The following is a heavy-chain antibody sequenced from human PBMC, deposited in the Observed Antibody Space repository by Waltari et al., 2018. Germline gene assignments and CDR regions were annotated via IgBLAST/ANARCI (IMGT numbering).Heavy chain of an antibody. J-gene: IGHJ4*02. CDR3: TRGIAGSLIDY. V-gene: IGHV3-30*04. D-gene: IGHD3-10*01. CDR1: GFTFNDYP. CDR2: IAFDGSDT. Sequence: QVQVVESGGGLVQPGRSLRLSCEGSGFTFNDYPFHWVRQAPGKGLEVVAYIAFDGSDTFYGDSVRGRFTVSRDMSNKAVFLQMNNLRATDTGVYFGTRGIAGSLIDYWGRGTLVTVSS.